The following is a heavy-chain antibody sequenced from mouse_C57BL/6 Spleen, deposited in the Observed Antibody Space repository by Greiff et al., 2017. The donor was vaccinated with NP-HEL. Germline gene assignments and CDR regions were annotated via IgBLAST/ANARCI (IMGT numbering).Heavy chain of an antibody. Sequence: QVQLKESGAELVRPGASVKLSCKASGYTFTDYYINWVKQRPGQGLEWIARIYPGSGNTYYNEKFKGKATLTAAKSSSTAYMQLSSLTSEDSAVYFCARSYYYGSSYKGNYYAMDYWGQGTSVTVSS. CDR1: GYTFTDYY. D-gene: IGHD1-1*01. V-gene: IGHV1-76*01. CDR3: ARSYYYGSSYKGNYYAMDY. CDR2: IYPGSGNT. J-gene: IGHJ4*01.